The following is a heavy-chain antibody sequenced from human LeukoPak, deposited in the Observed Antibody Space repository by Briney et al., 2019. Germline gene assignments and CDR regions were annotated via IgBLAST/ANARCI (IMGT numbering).Heavy chain of an antibody. Sequence: GSSVKVSCKASGGTFSSYAISWVRQAPGHGLEWMGGIIPIFGTANYAQKFQGRVTITTDESTSTAYMELSSLRSEDTAVYYCASRSGYSGYDWGGFFDYWGQGTLVTVSS. CDR3: ASRSGYSGYDWGGFFDY. J-gene: IGHJ4*02. CDR1: GGTFSSYA. CDR2: IIPIFGTA. D-gene: IGHD5-12*01. V-gene: IGHV1-69*05.